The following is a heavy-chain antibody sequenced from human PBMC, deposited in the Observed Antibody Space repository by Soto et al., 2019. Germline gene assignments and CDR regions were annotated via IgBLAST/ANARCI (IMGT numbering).Heavy chain of an antibody. CDR1: SGSISSSNW. V-gene: IGHV4-4*02. CDR2: IYHSGST. J-gene: IGHJ4*02. Sequence: PSETLSLTCAVSSGSISSSNWWSWVRQPPGKGLEWIGEIYHSGSTNYNPSLKSRVTISVDKSKDQFSLKLSSVTAADTAVYYCASGGENPGRVPSYDFWSGYYGTYFDYWGQGTLVTVSS. D-gene: IGHD3-3*01. CDR3: ASGGENPGRVPSYDFWSGYYGTYFDY.